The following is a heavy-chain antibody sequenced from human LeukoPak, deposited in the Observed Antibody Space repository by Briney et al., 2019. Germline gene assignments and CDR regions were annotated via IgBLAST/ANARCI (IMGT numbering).Heavy chain of an antibody. V-gene: IGHV3-11*05. CDR1: GFTFSDYC. J-gene: IGHJ4*02. CDR3: ARDEGGYSSGWVDY. Sequence: KPGGSLRLSCAASGFTFSDYCMSWIRQAPGKGLEWVSYISGSSSYTNYADSVKGRFTISRDNAKNSLYLQMNSLRADDTAVYYCARDEGGYSSGWVDYWGQGTLVTVSS. CDR2: ISGSSSYT. D-gene: IGHD6-19*01.